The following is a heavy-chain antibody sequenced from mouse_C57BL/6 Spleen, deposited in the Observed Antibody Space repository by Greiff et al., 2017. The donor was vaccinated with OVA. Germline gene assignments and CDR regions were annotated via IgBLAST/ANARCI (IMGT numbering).Heavy chain of an antibody. CDR2: IWSGGST. CDR1: GFSLTSYG. Sequence: VKVVESGPGLVQPSQSLSITCTVSGFSLTSYGVHWVRQSPGKGLEWLGVIWSGGSTDYNAAFISRLSISKDNSKSQVFFKMNSLQADDTAIYYCASGPYYFDYWGQGTTLTVSS. V-gene: IGHV2-2*01. J-gene: IGHJ2*01. CDR3: ASGPYYFDY.